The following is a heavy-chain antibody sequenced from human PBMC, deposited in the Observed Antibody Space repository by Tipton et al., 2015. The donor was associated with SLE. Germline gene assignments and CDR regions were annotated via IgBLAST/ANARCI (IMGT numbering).Heavy chain of an antibody. CDR2: FYYSGNT. CDR1: GVSINNYY. Sequence: TLSLTCTVSGVSINNYYWGWIRQPPGKGLEWIGYFYYSGNTRYNPSLQSRVTISVDTSKNQFSLKLTSVTAADTAVYYCARDRRRRETYYYGLDVWGRGTAVTVSS. J-gene: IGHJ6*02. V-gene: IGHV4-59*12. CDR3: ARDRRRRETYYYGLDV. D-gene: IGHD1-26*01.